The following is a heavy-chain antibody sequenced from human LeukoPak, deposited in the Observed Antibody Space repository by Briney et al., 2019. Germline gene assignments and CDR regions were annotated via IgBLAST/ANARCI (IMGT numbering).Heavy chain of an antibody. CDR2: ISGSGGST. CDR3: AKDPGYSSGWFDY. D-gene: IGHD6-19*01. CDR1: GFTFNSYA. J-gene: IGHJ4*02. Sequence: GALRLSCAASGFTFNSYAMSWVRQAPGKGLEWVSAISGSGGSTYYADSVKGRFTISRDNSKNTLYLQMNSLRAEDTAVYYCAKDPGYSSGWFDYWGQGTLVTVSS. V-gene: IGHV3-23*01.